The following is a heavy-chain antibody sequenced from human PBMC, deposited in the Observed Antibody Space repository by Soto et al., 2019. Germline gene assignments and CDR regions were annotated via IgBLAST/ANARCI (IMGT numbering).Heavy chain of an antibody. CDR3: ARHVRGPTRAGFDDSPQTLDY. V-gene: IGHV4-39*01. Sequence: SETLSLTCTVSGGSISSSSYYWGWIRQPPGKGLEWIGSIYYSGSTYYNPSLKSRVTISVDTSKNQFSLKLSSVTAADTAVYYCARHVRGPTRAGFDDSPQTLDYWGQGTLVTVSS. D-gene: IGHD3-3*01. CDR2: IYYSGST. CDR1: GGSISSSSYY. J-gene: IGHJ4*02.